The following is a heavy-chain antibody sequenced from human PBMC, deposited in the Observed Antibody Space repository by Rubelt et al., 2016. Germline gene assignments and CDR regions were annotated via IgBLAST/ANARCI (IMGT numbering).Heavy chain of an antibody. Sequence: QVQLQQWGAGLLKPSETLSLTCAVYGGSFSGYYWSWIRQPPGKGLERIGEINHSGSTYYNPSLKSGVTLFVDTPKNQFSLKLSSMTAAYTALYYCARLGKWSAWGVDYWGQGTLVTVSS. CDR2: INHSGST. J-gene: IGHJ4*02. V-gene: IGHV4-34*01. CDR1: GGSFSGYY. D-gene: IGHD2-8*01. CDR3: ARLGKWSAWGVDY.